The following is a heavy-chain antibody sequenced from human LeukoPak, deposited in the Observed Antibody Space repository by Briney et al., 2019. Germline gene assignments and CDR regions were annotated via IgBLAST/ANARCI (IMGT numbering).Heavy chain of an antibody. CDR3: AKEGSGWSYWYFDL. Sequence: AGGSLRLSCAASGFTFSSYAMSWVRQAPGKGLEWVSAISGSGGSTYYADSVKGRFTISRDNSKNTLYLLMNSLRAEDTAVYYCAKEGSGWSYWYFDLWGRGTLVTVSS. V-gene: IGHV3-23*01. J-gene: IGHJ2*01. D-gene: IGHD6-19*01. CDR2: ISGSGGST. CDR1: GFTFSSYA.